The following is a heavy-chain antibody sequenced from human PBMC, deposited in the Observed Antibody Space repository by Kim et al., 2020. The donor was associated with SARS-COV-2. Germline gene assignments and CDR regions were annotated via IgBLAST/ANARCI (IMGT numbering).Heavy chain of an antibody. CDR2: ISWGSGNI. J-gene: IGHJ4*02. V-gene: IGHV3-9*01. D-gene: IGHD3-10*01. CDR1: GFTFDDYD. Sequence: GGSLRLSCVASGFTFDDYDMHWVRQIPGKGLEWVSGISWGSGNIDYGDSVKGRFTVSRDNTKNSLYLQMNSLRPEDTGLYYCAKARGASGSYPKDWGQGTLVTVSS. CDR3: AKARGASGSYPKD.